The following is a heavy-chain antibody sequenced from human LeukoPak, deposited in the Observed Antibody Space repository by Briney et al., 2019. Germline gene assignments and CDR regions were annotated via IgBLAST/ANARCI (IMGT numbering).Heavy chain of an antibody. J-gene: IGHJ6*02. CDR2: IIPIFGTA. V-gene: IGHV1-69*13. CDR3: ARAYIPYYDFWSGYSTTWYYGMDV. CDR1: GYTFTSYG. D-gene: IGHD3-3*01. Sequence: VASVKVSCKASGYTFTSYGISWVRQAPGQGLEWMGGIIPIFGTANYAQKFQGRVTITADESTSTAYMELSSLRSEDTAVYYCARAYIPYYDFWSGYSTTWYYGMDVWGQGTTVTVSS.